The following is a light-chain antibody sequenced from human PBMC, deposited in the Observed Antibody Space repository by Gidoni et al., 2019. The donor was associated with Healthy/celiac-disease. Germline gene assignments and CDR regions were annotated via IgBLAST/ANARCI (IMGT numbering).Light chain of an antibody. J-gene: IGLJ3*02. Sequence: QSVLTQPPSVSAAPGQKVTISCSGSSSNIGNNYVSWYQQLPGTAPKLLIYENTKRPSGIPDRLSGSKSGTSATLGITGLQTGDEADYYCGTWDSSLSAWVFGGGTKLTVL. CDR1: SSNIGNNY. V-gene: IGLV1-51*02. CDR2: ENT. CDR3: GTWDSSLSAWV.